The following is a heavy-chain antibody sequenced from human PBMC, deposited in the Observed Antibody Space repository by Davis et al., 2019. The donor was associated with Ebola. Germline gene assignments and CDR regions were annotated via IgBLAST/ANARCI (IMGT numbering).Heavy chain of an antibody. CDR2: IWYDGSNK. CDR1: GFTFSSYG. CDR3: ARGRRGSYYSYYYYYMDV. D-gene: IGHD1-26*01. V-gene: IGHV3-30*19. Sequence: PGGSLRLSCAASGFTFSSYGMHWVRQAPGKGLEWVAVIWYDGSNKYYADSVKGRFTISRDNSKNTLYLQMNSLRAEDTAVYYCARGRRGSYYSYYYYYMDVWGKGTTVTVSS. J-gene: IGHJ6*03.